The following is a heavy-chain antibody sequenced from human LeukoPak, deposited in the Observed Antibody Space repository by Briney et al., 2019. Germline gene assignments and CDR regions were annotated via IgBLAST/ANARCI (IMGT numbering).Heavy chain of an antibody. Sequence: SETLSLTCTVSGGSISSYYWSWIRQPPGKGLEWIGYIYYSGSTNYNPSLKSRVTISVDTSKNQFSLKLSSVTAADTAVYYCARSGSYYYHYGMDVWGQGTTVTVSS. CDR3: ARSGSYYYHYGMDV. J-gene: IGHJ6*02. CDR1: GGSISSYY. V-gene: IGHV4-59*01. D-gene: IGHD1-26*01. CDR2: IYYSGST.